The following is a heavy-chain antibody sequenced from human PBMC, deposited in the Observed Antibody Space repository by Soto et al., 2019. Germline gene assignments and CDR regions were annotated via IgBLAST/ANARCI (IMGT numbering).Heavy chain of an antibody. CDR1: GYTFTSYA. Sequence: GASVKVSCKASGYTFTSYAMHWVRQAPGQRLEWMGWINAGNGNTKYSQKFQGRVTITRDTSASTAYMELSSPRSEDTAVYYCARQDEFSDYYYYGMDVWGQGTTVNVSS. D-gene: IGHD3-10*01. V-gene: IGHV1-3*01. CDR2: INAGNGNT. CDR3: ARQDEFSDYYYYGMDV. J-gene: IGHJ6*02.